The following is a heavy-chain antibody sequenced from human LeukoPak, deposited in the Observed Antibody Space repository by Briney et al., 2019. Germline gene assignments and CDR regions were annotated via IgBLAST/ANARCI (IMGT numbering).Heavy chain of an antibody. J-gene: IGHJ6*03. V-gene: IGHV4-61*02. CDR1: GGSISSGSYY. Sequence: SQTLSLTCTVSGGSISSGSYYWSWIRQPAGKGLEWIGRIYTRGSTNYNPSLKSRVTISVDTSKNQFSLKLSSVTAADTAVYYCARADCSSTSCPFLYYYYMDVWGKGTTVTVSS. CDR3: ARADCSSTSCPFLYYYYMDV. CDR2: IYTRGST. D-gene: IGHD2-2*01.